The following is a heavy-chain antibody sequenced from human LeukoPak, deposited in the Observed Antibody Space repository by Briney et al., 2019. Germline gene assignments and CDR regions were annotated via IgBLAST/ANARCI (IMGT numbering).Heavy chain of an antibody. CDR3: AKGGYSSGWYGCDS. J-gene: IGHJ5*01. CDR1: GFKFENDA. D-gene: IGHD6-19*01. V-gene: IGHV3-9*01. Sequence: PGGSLRLSCAASGFKFENDAMHWVREAPGKGLEWVAGINWNSAKIDYADAVKGRFTISRDNAKNSLYLQMNSLRAEDTAVYYCAKGGYSSGWYGCDSWGQGTLVTVTP. CDR2: INWNSAKI.